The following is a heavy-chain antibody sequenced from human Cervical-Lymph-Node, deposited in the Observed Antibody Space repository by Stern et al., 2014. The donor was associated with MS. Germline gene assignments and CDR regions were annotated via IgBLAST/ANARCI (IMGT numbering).Heavy chain of an antibody. J-gene: IGHJ4*02. CDR3: ARESLGSGYD. D-gene: IGHD5-12*01. Sequence: QVQLVQSGAEVKKPGSSVTLTCTASGGTFSSSAISWVRQPPGPGLEGMGGIIPIFGTANYAQKFQGRVTITADESTSTAYMELSSLRSEDTAVYYCARESLGSGYDWGQGTLVTVSS. CDR1: GGTFSSSA. CDR2: IIPIFGTA. V-gene: IGHV1-69*01.